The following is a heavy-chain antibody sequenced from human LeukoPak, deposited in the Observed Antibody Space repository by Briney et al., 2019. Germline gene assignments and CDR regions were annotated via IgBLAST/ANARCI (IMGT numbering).Heavy chain of an antibody. CDR2: IYSGGTT. CDR1: GFTVSGNY. Sequence: PGGSLRLSCAVSGFTVSGNYMSWVRHAPGKGLEWVSLIYSGGTTYYADSVKGRFTISRDNSKNTLYLQMNSLRAEDTAVYYCARRAGSYSHPYDYWGQGILVTVSS. CDR3: ARRAGSYSHPYDY. V-gene: IGHV3-53*01. J-gene: IGHJ4*02. D-gene: IGHD2-15*01.